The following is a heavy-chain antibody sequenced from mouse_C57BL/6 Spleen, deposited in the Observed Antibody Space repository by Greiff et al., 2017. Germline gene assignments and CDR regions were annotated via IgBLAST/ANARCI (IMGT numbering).Heavy chain of an antibody. Sequence: DVKLVESGGGLVKPGGSLKLSCAASGFTFSDYGMHWVRQAPEKGLEWVAYISSGSSTIYYADTVKGRFTISRDNAKNTLFLQMTSLRSEDTAMYYCARRDVDGYLGAYWGQGTLVTVSA. J-gene: IGHJ3*01. CDR3: ARRDVDGYLGAY. CDR2: ISSGSSTI. V-gene: IGHV5-17*01. CDR1: GFTFSDYG. D-gene: IGHD2-3*01.